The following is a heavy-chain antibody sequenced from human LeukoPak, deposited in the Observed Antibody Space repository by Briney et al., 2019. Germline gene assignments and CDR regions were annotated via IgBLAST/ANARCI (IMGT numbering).Heavy chain of an antibody. CDR2: INIGGTNT. V-gene: IGHV3-11*01. J-gene: IGHJ5*02. Sequence: GGSLRLYCAASGLTFSDNYMSWIRQAPGKGLEWLSYINIGGTNTHYADSVKGRFTISRDNAKKSLYLEMTNLRAEDTAVYYCATDGAGFDTWGQGVLVTVSS. CDR3: ATDGAGFDT. CDR1: GLTFSDNY.